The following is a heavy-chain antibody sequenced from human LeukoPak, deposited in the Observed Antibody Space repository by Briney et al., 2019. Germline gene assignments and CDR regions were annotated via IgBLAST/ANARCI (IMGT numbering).Heavy chain of an antibody. V-gene: IGHV3-30-3*01. J-gene: IGHJ4*02. CDR3: ARGGIAVAGYFDY. CDR2: ISSDGSNE. D-gene: IGHD6-19*01. Sequence: GRSLRLSCAASGFTFSNSAMHWVRQAPGKGLEWAAVISSDGSNEYYADSVKGRFTISRDNPKNTLSLQMNSLRAEDTAVYYCARGGIAVAGYFDYWGQGTLVTVSS. CDR1: GFTFSNSA.